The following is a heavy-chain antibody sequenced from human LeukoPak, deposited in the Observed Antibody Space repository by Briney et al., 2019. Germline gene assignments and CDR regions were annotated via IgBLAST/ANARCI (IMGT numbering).Heavy chain of an antibody. CDR3: ATRITMVREDAFDI. CDR2: ISSYNGNT. D-gene: IGHD3-10*01. CDR1: GYTFTSYG. J-gene: IGHJ3*02. V-gene: IGHV1-18*01. Sequence: ASVKVSCKASGYTFTSYGISCVRHAPGQGLEWMGWISSYNGNTKYAQKLQGRVTMTTDTPTSTAYMEVRSLSSDHTGVYYCATRITMVREDAFDIWRQGTMITVSS.